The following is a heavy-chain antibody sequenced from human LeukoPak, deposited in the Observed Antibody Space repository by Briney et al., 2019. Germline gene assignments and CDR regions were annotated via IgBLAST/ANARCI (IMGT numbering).Heavy chain of an antibody. V-gene: IGHV3-66*01. CDR2: LYTAGVP. J-gene: IGHJ6*03. D-gene: IGHD3-10*01. CDR3: ARVWYGSGSLYYYYYYMDV. CDR1: GFTFSIYA. Sequence: PGGSLRLSCAASGFTFSIYAMSWVRQAPGKGLEWVSVLYTAGVPYYADSVQGRFTISRDNSKNTLYLQMNSLRAEDTAVYYCARVWYGSGSLYYYYYYMDVWGKGTTVTISS.